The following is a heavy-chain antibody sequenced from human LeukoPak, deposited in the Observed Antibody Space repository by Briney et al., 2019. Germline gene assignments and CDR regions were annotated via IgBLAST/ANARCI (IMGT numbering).Heavy chain of an antibody. CDR2: IYTSGST. Sequence: PSETLSLTCTVSGGSISSYYWSWIRQPAGRGLEWIGRIYTSGSTNYNPSLKSRVTMSVDTSKNQFSLKLSSVTAADTAVYYCARDRNRIAAAGTGYWGQGTLVTVSS. J-gene: IGHJ4*02. CDR3: ARDRNRIAAAGTGY. CDR1: GGSISSYY. V-gene: IGHV4-4*07. D-gene: IGHD6-13*01.